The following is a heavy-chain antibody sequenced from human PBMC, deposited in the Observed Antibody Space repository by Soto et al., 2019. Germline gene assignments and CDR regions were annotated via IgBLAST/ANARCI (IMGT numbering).Heavy chain of an antibody. CDR2: IYYSGST. V-gene: IGHV4-61*01. CDR3: ARVVEMATEGPFYGMDV. Sequence: PSETLSLTCTVSGGSVSSGSYCWSWIRQPPGKGLEWIGYIYYSGSTNYNPSLKSRVTISVDTSKNQFSLKLSSVTAADTAVYYCARVVEMATEGPFYGMDVWGQGTTVTVSS. CDR1: GGSVSSGSYC. J-gene: IGHJ6*02. D-gene: IGHD5-12*01.